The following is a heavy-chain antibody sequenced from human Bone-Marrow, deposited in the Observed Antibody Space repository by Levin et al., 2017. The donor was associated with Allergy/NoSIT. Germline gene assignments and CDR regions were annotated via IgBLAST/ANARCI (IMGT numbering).Heavy chain of an antibody. CDR1: GFTFSGFG. Sequence: GGSLRLSCAASGFTFSGFGMHWVRQAPGKGLEWVAVIWYDGGNKYYADSVKGRFTISRDNSKNTLYLQMNSLRAEDTAVYYCARGRGADYGGNSGHFDYWGQGTPVTVSS. CDR3: ARGRGADYGGNSGHFDY. D-gene: IGHD4-23*01. J-gene: IGHJ4*02. CDR2: IWYDGGNK. V-gene: IGHV3-33*01.